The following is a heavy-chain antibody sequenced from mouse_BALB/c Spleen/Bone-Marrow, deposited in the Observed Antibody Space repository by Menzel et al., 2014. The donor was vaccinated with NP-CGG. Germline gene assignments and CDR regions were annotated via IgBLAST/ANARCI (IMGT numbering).Heavy chain of an antibody. CDR2: IDPANGNT. Sequence: EVHLVESGAELVKPRASVKLSCTASGFNIKDTYMHWVKQRPEQGLEWIGRIDPANGNTKYDPKFQGKATITADTSSNTAYLQLSSLTSEDTAVYYCASYRYGWYFDVWGAGTTVTVSS. J-gene: IGHJ1*01. D-gene: IGHD2-14*01. V-gene: IGHV14-3*02. CDR3: ASYRYGWYFDV. CDR1: GFNIKDTY.